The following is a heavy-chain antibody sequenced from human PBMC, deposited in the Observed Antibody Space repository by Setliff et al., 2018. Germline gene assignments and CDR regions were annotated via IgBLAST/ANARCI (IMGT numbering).Heavy chain of an antibody. CDR3: VRDAGDGYGVDAYAGGGFDI. J-gene: IGHJ3*02. D-gene: IGHD4-17*01. Sequence: SETLSLTFAVSGSAISSGHYWGWIRQPPGKGLEWIGSFRPSGKTYYNPSLKSRVTISVDTSKKHFSLKLTSVTAADTAVYYCVRDAGDGYGVDAYAGGGFDIWGQGTVGTVS. CDR2: FRPSGKT. V-gene: IGHV4-38-2*02. CDR1: GSAISSGHY.